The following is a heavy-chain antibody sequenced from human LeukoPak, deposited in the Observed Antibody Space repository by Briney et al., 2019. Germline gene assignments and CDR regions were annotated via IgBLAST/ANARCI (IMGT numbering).Heavy chain of an antibody. CDR1: GGSINSGSYS. CDR3: ALYGVHYSFDS. D-gene: IGHD4/OR15-4a*01. Sequence: SETLSLTCTVSGGSINSGSYSWNWIRQPPGQGLEWMGYIYNSARPYYNPSLRGRAIMPIDTAKNQIYLNVASATAADTAVYYCALYGVHYSFDSWGPGALVTVSS. J-gene: IGHJ4*02. CDR2: IYNSARP. V-gene: IGHV4-30-2*01.